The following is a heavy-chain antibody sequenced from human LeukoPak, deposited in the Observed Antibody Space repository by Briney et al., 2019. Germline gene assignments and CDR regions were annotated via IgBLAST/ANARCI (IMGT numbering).Heavy chain of an antibody. Sequence: SVKVSCKASGGTFSSCAISWVRQAPGQGLEWMGGIIPIFGTANYAQKFQGRVTITADKSTSTAYMELSSLRSEDTAVYYCARGAQWAAYYYMDVWGKGTTVTVSS. CDR3: ARGAQWAAYYYMDV. J-gene: IGHJ6*03. CDR2: IIPIFGTA. V-gene: IGHV1-69*06. CDR1: GGTFSSCA. D-gene: IGHD2-8*01.